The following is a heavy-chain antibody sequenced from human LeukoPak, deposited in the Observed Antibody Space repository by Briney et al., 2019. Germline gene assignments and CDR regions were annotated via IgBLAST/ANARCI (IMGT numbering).Heavy chain of an antibody. J-gene: IGHJ4*02. CDR2: ISDSGGTT. D-gene: IGHD3-3*01. CDR3: AKDRRRFWSGYLDY. CDR1: GCSLSNYA. Sequence: GGSLRLSCAASGCSLSNYAMSWVRQAPGKGLEWVSGISDSGGTTYYADSVKGRFTISRDNSKNTLYLQMNSLTAEDTAVYYCAKDRRRFWSGYLDYWGQGALVTVSS. V-gene: IGHV3-23*01.